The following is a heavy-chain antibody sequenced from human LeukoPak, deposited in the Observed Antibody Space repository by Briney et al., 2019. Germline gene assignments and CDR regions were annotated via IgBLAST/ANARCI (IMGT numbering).Heavy chain of an antibody. D-gene: IGHD1-1*01. CDR1: GFTFSAYS. CDR3: ASANFGPYY. Sequence: GGSLRLSCAASGFTFSAYSMNWVRQAPGKGLEWVLYISSSSSTISYADSVKGRFTISRDDAKNTLYLQMNSLRAEDTAVYYCASANFGPYYWGQGTLVTVSS. J-gene: IGHJ4*02. V-gene: IGHV3-48*04. CDR2: ISSSSSTI.